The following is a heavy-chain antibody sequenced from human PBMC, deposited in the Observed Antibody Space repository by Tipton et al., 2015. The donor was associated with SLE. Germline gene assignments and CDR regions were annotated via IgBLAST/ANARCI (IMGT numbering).Heavy chain of an antibody. J-gene: IGHJ4*02. Sequence: GLVKPSETLSLTCAVYGGSFSGYYWSWIRQPPGKGLEWIGEINHSGSTNYNPSLKSRVTISVDTSKNQFSLKLSSVTAADTAVYYRAIRIVGATSFDYWGQGTLVTVSS. CDR2: INHSGST. D-gene: IGHD1-26*01. CDR1: GGSFSGYY. V-gene: IGHV4-34*01. CDR3: AIRIVGATSFDY.